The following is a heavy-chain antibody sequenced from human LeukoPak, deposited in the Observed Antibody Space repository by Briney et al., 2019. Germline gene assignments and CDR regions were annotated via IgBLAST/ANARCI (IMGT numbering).Heavy chain of an antibody. V-gene: IGHV1-18*01. J-gene: IGHJ5*01. CDR3: VRDWDHFDFDS. CDR1: GYTFTSYG. CDR2: ISAYNGNT. Sequence: GASVKVSCKASGYTFTSYGISWVRQAPGQGLEWMGWISAYNGNTNYAQKLQGRVTMTTDTSTSTAYMELRSLRADDTAVYYCVRDWDHFDFDSWGQGTLVTVSS. D-gene: IGHD1-26*01.